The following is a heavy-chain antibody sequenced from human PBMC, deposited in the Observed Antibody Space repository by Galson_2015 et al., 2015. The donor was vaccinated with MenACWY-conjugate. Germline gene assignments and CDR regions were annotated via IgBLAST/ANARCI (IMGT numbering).Heavy chain of an antibody. CDR2: VSSTTTI. D-gene: IGHD3-22*01. J-gene: IGHJ4*02. V-gene: IGHV3-48*04. CDR1: GFTVCSYS. CDR3: ARGCYDSSGYWWLDD. Sequence: CADPGFTVCSYSINWVRKAPGRRPAWVSYVSSTTTIYYADSVKGRFTISRDISKNSLYLQMNRLRAEDTAVYYCARGCYDSSGYWWLDDWGQGTLVTVSS.